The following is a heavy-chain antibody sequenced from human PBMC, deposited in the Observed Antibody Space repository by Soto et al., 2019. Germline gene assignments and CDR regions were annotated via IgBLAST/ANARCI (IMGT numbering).Heavy chain of an antibody. D-gene: IGHD2-8*01. CDR3: ARGQRDIVLMVYATGEFDY. CDR2: MNPNSGNT. V-gene: IGHV1-8*01. J-gene: IGHJ4*02. Sequence: ASVKVSCKASGYTFTSYDINWVRQATGQGLEWMGCMNPNSGNTGYAQKFQGRVTMTRNTSLSTAYMELSSLRSEDTAVYYCARGQRDIVLMVYATGEFDYWGQGTLVTVSS. CDR1: GYTFTSYD.